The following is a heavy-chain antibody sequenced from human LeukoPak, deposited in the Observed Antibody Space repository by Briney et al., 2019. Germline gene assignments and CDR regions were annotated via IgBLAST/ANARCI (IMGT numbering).Heavy chain of an antibody. CDR3: ARSRGYSGYDRAIDY. J-gene: IGHJ4*02. CDR2: ISWNSGSI. V-gene: IGHV3-9*01. D-gene: IGHD5-12*01. Sequence: GGSLRLSCAASGFTFSSYAMSWVRQAPGKGLEWVSGISWNSGSIGYADSVKGRFTISRDNAKNSLYLQMNSLRAEDTALYYCARSRGYSGYDRAIDYWGQGTLVTVSS. CDR1: GFTFSSYA.